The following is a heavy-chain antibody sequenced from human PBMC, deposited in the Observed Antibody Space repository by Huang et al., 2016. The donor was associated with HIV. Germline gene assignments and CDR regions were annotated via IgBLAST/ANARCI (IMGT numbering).Heavy chain of an antibody. V-gene: IGHV3-7*01. CDR2: SRQDGSEK. CDR3: ATKADAMDV. J-gene: IGHJ6*02. Sequence: LVESGGGLVRPGGSLRLSCAGSTVTFSAYWMTWVRQSPGQGLEWVASSRQDGSEKHYVDSVEGRFNISRDNGKKLLFLEMRSLGVDDTAVYFCATKADAMDVWGQGTTVSVSS. CDR1: TVTFSAYW. D-gene: IGHD2-8*01.